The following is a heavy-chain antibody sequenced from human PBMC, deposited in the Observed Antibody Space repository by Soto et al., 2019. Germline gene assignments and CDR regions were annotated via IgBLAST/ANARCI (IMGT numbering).Heavy chain of an antibody. CDR3: ARGPYSSGWYVVDY. CDR2: LYSSGNT. V-gene: IGHV4-4*07. J-gene: IGHJ4*02. Sequence: SETLSLTCTVSGASISAYAWSWIRQPAGKGLEWIGRLYSSGNTNYNPSFKSRLTMSADTSKNQFSLKLSSVTAADTAVYYCARGPYSSGWYVVDYWGQGTLVTVS. CDR1: GASISAYA. D-gene: IGHD6-19*01.